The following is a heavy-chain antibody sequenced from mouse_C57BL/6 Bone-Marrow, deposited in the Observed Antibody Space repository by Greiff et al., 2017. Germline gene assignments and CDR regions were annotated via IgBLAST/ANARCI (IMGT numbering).Heavy chain of an antibody. CDR3: AREGYYDAMDY. CDR1: GYSITSGYD. Sequence: VQLQQSGPGMVKPSQSLSLTCTVTGYSITSGYDWHWIRHFPGNKLEWMGYISYSGSTNYNPSLKSRISITHDTSKNHFFLKLNSVTTEDTATDYCAREGYYDAMDYWGQGTSVTVSS. D-gene: IGHD2-2*01. V-gene: IGHV3-1*01. J-gene: IGHJ4*01. CDR2: ISYSGST.